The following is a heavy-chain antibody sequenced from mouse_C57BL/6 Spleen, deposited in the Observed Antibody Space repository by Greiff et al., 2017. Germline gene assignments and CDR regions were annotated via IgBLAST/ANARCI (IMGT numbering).Heavy chain of an antibody. CDR3: ARSRYYGSSYWYFDV. D-gene: IGHD1-1*01. CDR2: IYPGDGDT. J-gene: IGHJ1*03. Sequence: QVQLQQSGAELVKPGASVKISCKASGYAFSSYWMNWVKRRPGKGLEWIGQIYPGDGDTNYNGKFKGKATLTADKSSSTAYMQLSSLTSEDSAVYFCARSRYYGSSYWYFDVWGTGTTVTVSS. CDR1: GYAFSSYW. V-gene: IGHV1-80*01.